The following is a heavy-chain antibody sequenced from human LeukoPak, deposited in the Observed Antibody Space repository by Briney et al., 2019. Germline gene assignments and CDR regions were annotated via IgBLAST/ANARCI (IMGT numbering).Heavy chain of an antibody. D-gene: IGHD2-2*01. J-gene: IGHJ4*02. V-gene: IGHV4-59*08. CDR2: IHYSGST. CDR3: ARQAYCSGTSCYPFDY. CDR1: RGSMSSEF. Sequence: PSETLSLTCTVARGSMSSEFWSWIRQPPGKGLEWIGYIHYSGSTSYNPSLKSRVTISVDTSKNQCSLKLDSVTAADTAVYYCARQAYCSGTSCYPFDYWGQGTLVTVS.